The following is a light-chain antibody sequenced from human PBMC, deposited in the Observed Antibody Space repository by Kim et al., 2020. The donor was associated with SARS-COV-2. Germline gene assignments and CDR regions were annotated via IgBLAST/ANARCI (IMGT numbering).Light chain of an antibody. CDR3: NSXDSSGHMV. J-gene: IGLJ2*01. V-gene: IGLV3-19*02. Sequence: LGQTVMIXCQGXXLXXYDAXXYQXXXGQAPXXVIYXKNNWPSGIPDRFSXSXXGNXASLTITGTQAXXEADYYCNSXDSSGHMVFGGGTXLTXL. CDR2: XKN. CDR1: XLXXYD.